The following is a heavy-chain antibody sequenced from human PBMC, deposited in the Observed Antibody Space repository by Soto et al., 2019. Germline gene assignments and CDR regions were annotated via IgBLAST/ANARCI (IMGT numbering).Heavy chain of an antibody. V-gene: IGHV3-66*01. CDR1: GLTVSLNY. D-gene: IGHD3-10*01. CDR3: ARNPPGSGSYSYDY. Sequence: EVQVVESGGGLVQPGGPLRLSCVASGLTVSLNYMNWFRQAPGKGLEWVSSISLAGDTYHADSVKGRFTISRDNSKNTLYLQMDTLRAEDTAVYYCARNPPGSGSYSYDYWGQGSRVTVSS. CDR2: ISLAGDT. J-gene: IGHJ4*02.